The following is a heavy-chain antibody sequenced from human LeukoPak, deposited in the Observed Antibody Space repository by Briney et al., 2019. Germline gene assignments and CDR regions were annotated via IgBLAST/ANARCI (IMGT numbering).Heavy chain of an antibody. CDR3: ARDDNWNDYYFDY. D-gene: IGHD1-1*01. V-gene: IGHV3-7*01. Sequence: PGGSLRLSCAASGFTFSSYWMSWVRQAPGKGLEWVANIKQDGSEKYYVDSVMGRFTISRDNAKNSLYLQMNSLRAEDTAVYYCARDDNWNDYYFDYWGQGTLVTVSS. CDR2: IKQDGSEK. J-gene: IGHJ4*02. CDR1: GFTFSSYW.